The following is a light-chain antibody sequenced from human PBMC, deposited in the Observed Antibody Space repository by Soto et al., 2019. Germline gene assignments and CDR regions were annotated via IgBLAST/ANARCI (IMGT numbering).Light chain of an antibody. CDR1: SSDVGADNY. J-gene: IGLJ1*01. CDR2: DVN. Sequence: QSVLTQPASVSGSPGQSITISCTGTSSDVGADNYDSWYQQHPGKVPKLIIYDVNNRPSGVSNRFSGSKSGNTASLTISGLQTEDEADYYCSSYTSATTYVFGTGTKVTVL. V-gene: IGLV2-14*01. CDR3: SSYTSATTYV.